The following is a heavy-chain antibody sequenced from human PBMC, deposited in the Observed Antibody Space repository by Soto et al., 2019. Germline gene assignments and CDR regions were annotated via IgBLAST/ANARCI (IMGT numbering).Heavy chain of an antibody. CDR2: ISGSGGST. D-gene: IGHD6-19*01. CDR1: GFTFSSYA. J-gene: IGHJ4*02. Sequence: EVQLLESGGGLVQPGGSLRLSCAASGFTFSSYAMSWVRQAPGKGLEWVSAISGSGGSTYYADSVKGRFTISRDNSKNTLYLQMNGVRAEDTAVYCCAKDSSGGSSGWFFYWGQGTLVTVSS. CDR3: AKDSSGGSSGWFFY. V-gene: IGHV3-23*01.